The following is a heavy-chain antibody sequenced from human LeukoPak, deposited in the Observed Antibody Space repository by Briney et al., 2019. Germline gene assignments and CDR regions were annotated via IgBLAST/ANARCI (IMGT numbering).Heavy chain of an antibody. CDR3: AKDLPILTTVTTGGY. CDR1: GFTFSSYA. Sequence: PGGSLRLSCAASGFTFSSYAMSWVRQAPGKGLEWVSALAASGGSTFYVDSVKGRFTVSRDNSKNTLYLQMNSLRAEDTAVYYCAKDLPILTTVTTGGYWGQGTLVTVSS. CDR2: LAASGGST. J-gene: IGHJ4*02. V-gene: IGHV3-23*01. D-gene: IGHD4-17*01.